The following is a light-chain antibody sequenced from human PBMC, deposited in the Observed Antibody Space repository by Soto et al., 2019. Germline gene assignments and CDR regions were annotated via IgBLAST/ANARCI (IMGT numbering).Light chain of an antibody. CDR3: QQYNSYMYT. Sequence: DIQMTQSPSTLSASVGDRVTITCRASQSISSWLAWYQQKPGKAPKLLIYKASSLESAVPSRFRGSGSGTQFTLTISSLQPDDSATYYCQQYNSYMYTFGQGTKVDIK. CDR2: KAS. V-gene: IGKV1-5*03. J-gene: IGKJ2*01. CDR1: QSISSW.